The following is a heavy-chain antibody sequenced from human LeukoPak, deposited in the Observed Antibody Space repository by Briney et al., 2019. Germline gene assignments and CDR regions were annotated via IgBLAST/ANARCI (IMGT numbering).Heavy chain of an antibody. D-gene: IGHD3-22*01. CDR3: VRRNSRGHYRSEYFDY. V-gene: IGHV4-39*02. CDR2: FDYSGST. CDR1: GASIRSSSYY. J-gene: IGHJ4*02. Sequence: PSETLSLTCTVSGASIRSSSYYWGWIRQPPGKGLEWIGTFDYSGSTYYNPSLKSRVSISADTAKNHFSLKLTSVTAADTAVYFCVRRNSRGHYRSEYFDYWGQGTLVAVSS.